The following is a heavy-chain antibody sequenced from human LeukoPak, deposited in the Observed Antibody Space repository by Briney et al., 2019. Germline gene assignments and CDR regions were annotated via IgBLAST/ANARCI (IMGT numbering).Heavy chain of an antibody. CDR2: IYYSGST. D-gene: IGHD6-13*01. J-gene: IGHJ6*03. V-gene: IGHV4-39*07. Sequence: SETLSLTCTVSGGSNSSSSYYWGWIRQPPGKGLEWIGSIYYSGSTYYNPSLKSRVTISVDTSKNQFSLKLSSVTAADTAVYYCARANPQQQLTNYYYYYMDVWGKGTTVTVSS. CDR1: GGSNSSSSYY. CDR3: ARANPQQQLTNYYYYYMDV.